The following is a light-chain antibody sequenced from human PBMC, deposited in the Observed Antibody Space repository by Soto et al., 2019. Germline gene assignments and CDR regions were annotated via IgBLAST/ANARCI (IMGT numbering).Light chain of an antibody. V-gene: IGKV1-5*01. CDR3: QQHNGYSERM. CDR1: QSISTW. J-gene: IGKJ1*01. CDR2: GAS. Sequence: IQMTQSAATLSASTGDRVTITCRASQSISTWLAWYQQKPGKAPKLLIYGASSLASGVPSRFSGSGSGTEFTLTISSLQPDDFATYYCQQHNGYSERMFGQGT.